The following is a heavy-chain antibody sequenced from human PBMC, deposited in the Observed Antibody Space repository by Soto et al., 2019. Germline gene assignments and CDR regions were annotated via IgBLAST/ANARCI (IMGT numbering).Heavy chain of an antibody. D-gene: IGHD2-15*01. CDR2: ISSTSTYT. CDR3: ARVGSPGYCSGGFCPPPDY. V-gene: IGHV3-21*02. J-gene: IGHJ4*02. Sequence: EVQLVESGGGLVKPGGSLRLSCAASGFTFSTSTMNWVRQAPGQGLEWLSSISSTSTYTYYAASVRGRFTISRDNAKNSLYLQMNSLTAEDTAVYYCARVGSPGYCSGGFCPPPDYWGQETLVTVSS. CDR1: GFTFSTST.